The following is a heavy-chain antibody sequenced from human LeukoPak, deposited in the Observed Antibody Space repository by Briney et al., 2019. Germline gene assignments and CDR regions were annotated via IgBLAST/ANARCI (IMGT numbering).Heavy chain of an antibody. Sequence: SVKVSXKASGGTFSSYAISWVRQAPGQGLEWMGRIIPIFGTANYAQKFQGRVTITTDESTSTAYMELSSLRSEDTAVYYCASVDSRKYFQHWGQGTLVTVSS. V-gene: IGHV1-69*05. J-gene: IGHJ1*01. CDR3: ASVDSRKYFQH. D-gene: IGHD3-22*01. CDR2: IIPIFGTA. CDR1: GGTFSSYA.